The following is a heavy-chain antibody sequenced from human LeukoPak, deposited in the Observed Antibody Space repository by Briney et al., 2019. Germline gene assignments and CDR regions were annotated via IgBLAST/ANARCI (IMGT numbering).Heavy chain of an antibody. CDR1: GGSISISS. V-gene: IGHV4-59*01. CDR3: ASHSSDYFYWFDP. CDR2: IFHSVTT. D-gene: IGHD3-22*01. J-gene: IGHJ5*02. Sequence: SETLSLTCTVSGGSISISSWSWVRQPPGEGLGWIGYIFHSVTTNYNPSLRSRLTISVDTSKKQFSLKLTSVTAADTAVYYSASHSSDYFYWFDPWGQGTLVTVSS.